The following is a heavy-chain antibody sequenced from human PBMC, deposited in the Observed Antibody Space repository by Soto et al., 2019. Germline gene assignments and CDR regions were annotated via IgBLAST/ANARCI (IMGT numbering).Heavy chain of an antibody. J-gene: IGHJ6*02. CDR2: INPSGGST. CDR3: ARAPYGDYTNYYYGMDV. V-gene: IGHV1-46*01. D-gene: IGHD4-17*01. Sequence: QVQLVQSGPEVKKPGASVKVSCKASGYTFTSYYMHWVRQAPGQGLEWMGIINPSGGSTSYAQKFQGRVTMTRDTSTSTVYMELSSLRSEDTAVYYCARAPYGDYTNYYYGMDVWGQGTTVTVSS. CDR1: GYTFTSYY.